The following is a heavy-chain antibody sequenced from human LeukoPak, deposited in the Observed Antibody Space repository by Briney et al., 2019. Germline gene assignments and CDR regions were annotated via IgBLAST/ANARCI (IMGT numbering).Heavy chain of an antibody. J-gene: IGHJ3*02. CDR1: GYTFTTLD. V-gene: IGHV1-8*03. CDR2: INPKSGNT. D-gene: IGHD1-26*01. Sequence: ASVKVSCKASGYTFTTLDINWVRQATGQGLEWMGWINPKSGNTGHAQKLQGRVTITRDTSISTAYMELSSLRSEDTAVYYCARARGADDAFDIWGQGTMVTVSS. CDR3: ARARGADDAFDI.